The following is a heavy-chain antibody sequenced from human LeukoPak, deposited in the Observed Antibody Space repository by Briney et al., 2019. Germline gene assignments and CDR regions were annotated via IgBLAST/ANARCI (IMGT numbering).Heavy chain of an antibody. V-gene: IGHV1-46*01. Sequence: ASVKVSCKASGYTFTGYYMHWVRRAPGQGLEWMGRINPSGGSTSYAQKFQGRVTMTRDTSTSTVYMELSSLRSEDTAVYYCARRLWAYCGGDCYAQFFDPWGQGTLVTVSS. D-gene: IGHD2-21*02. CDR2: INPSGGST. J-gene: IGHJ5*02. CDR1: GYTFTGYY. CDR3: ARRLWAYCGGDCYAQFFDP.